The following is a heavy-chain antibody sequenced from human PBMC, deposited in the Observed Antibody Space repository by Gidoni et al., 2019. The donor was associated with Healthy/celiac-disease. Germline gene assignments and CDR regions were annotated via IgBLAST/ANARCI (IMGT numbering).Heavy chain of an antibody. CDR3: AKAPFPLLWFGEVNWFDP. CDR1: GFTFSSYA. V-gene: IGHV3-23*01. D-gene: IGHD3-10*01. J-gene: IGHJ5*02. Sequence: EVQLLESGGGLVQPGGSLRLSCAASGFTFSSYAMSWVRQAPGKGLEWVSAISGSGGSTYYADSVKGRFTISRDNSKNTLYLQMNSLRAEDTAVYYCAKAPFPLLWFGEVNWFDPWGQGTLVTVSS. CDR2: ISGSGGST.